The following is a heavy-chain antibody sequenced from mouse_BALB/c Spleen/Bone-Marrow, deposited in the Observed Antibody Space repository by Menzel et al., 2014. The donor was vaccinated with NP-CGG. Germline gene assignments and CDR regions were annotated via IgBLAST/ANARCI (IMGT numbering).Heavy chain of an antibody. J-gene: IGHJ4*01. Sequence: DVMLVESGGGLAQPGGSLKLSCAASGFDFSRYWMSWVRQAPGKGLEWIGEINPDSSTINYTPSLKDKFIISRDNAKNTLYLQMSKVRSEDTALYYCAHRYDVAMDYWGQGTSVTVSS. V-gene: IGHV4-1*02. CDR1: GFDFSRYW. CDR3: AHRYDVAMDY. CDR2: INPDSSTI. D-gene: IGHD2-14*01.